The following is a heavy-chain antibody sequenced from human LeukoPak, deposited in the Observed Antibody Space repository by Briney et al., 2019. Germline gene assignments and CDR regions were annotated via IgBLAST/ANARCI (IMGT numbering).Heavy chain of an antibody. J-gene: IGHJ6*03. V-gene: IGHV3-30*02. CDR1: GFTFSDYG. CDR3: AKDRGVRGGPAYYYMDV. CDR2: IRYDGTDK. D-gene: IGHD3-10*01. Sequence: PGGSLRLSCAASGFTFSDYGMHWVRQASGEGLEWVAFIRYDGTDKYYADSVKGRFTISRDNSKNTLYLQMNSLRAEDTAVYYCAKDRGVRGGPAYYYMDVWGKGTTVTVSS.